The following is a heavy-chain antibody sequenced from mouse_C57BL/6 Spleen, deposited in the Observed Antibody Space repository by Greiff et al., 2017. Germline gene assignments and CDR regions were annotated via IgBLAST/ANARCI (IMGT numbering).Heavy chain of an antibody. Sequence: QVQLQQSGAELVKPGASVKISCKASGYAFSSYWMNWVKQRPGKGLEWIGQIYPGDGDTNYNGKFKGKATLTADKSSSTAYMQLSSLTSEDSAVYFCARGGGNYPAWFAYWGQGTLVTVSA. CDR1: GYAFSSYW. D-gene: IGHD2-1*01. CDR3: ARGGGNYPAWFAY. V-gene: IGHV1-80*01. CDR2: IYPGDGDT. J-gene: IGHJ3*01.